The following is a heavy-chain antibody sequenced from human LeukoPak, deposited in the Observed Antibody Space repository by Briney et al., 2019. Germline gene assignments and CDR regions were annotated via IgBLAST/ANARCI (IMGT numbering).Heavy chain of an antibody. CDR3: ARDRREYIAAAGPPDFDY. CDR2: ISGSGGGT. J-gene: IGHJ4*02. V-gene: IGHV3-23*01. Sequence: GGSLRLSCAASGFTFSSYAMSWVRQAPGKGLEWVSAISGSGGGTYYADSVKGRFTISRDNSKNTLYLQMNSLRAEDTAVYYCARDRREYIAAAGPPDFDYWGQGTLVTVSS. CDR1: GFTFSSYA. D-gene: IGHD6-13*01.